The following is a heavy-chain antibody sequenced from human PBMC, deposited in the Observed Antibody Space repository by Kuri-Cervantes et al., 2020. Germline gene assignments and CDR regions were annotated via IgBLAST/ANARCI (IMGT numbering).Heavy chain of an antibody. D-gene: IGHD5-18*01. V-gene: IGHV6-1*01. CDR1: GDSVSSNSVT. CDR3: ASSYMKTFDI. Sequence: TLSLTCAVSGDSVSSNSVTWTWIRQSPSRGLEWLGRTYYRSKWSNDYAVSVRSRIIINQDASKNQFSLQLNSVTPEDTAVYYCASSYMKTFDIWGQGTMVTVSS. J-gene: IGHJ3*02. CDR2: TYYRSKWSN.